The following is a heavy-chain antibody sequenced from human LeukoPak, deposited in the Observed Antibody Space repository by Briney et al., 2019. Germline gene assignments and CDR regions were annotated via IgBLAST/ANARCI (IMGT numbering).Heavy chain of an antibody. V-gene: IGHV4-59*12. Sequence: SETLSLTCTVSGSGGSISNYYWSWIRQPPGKGLEWIGYIYYSGSTNHNPSLKSRVTMSVDTSKNQFSLKLSSVTAADTAVYYCTALIDSSGYYPFDYWGQGTLVTVSS. CDR3: TALIDSSGYYPFDY. CDR1: GSGGSISNYY. CDR2: IYYSGST. J-gene: IGHJ4*02. D-gene: IGHD3-22*01.